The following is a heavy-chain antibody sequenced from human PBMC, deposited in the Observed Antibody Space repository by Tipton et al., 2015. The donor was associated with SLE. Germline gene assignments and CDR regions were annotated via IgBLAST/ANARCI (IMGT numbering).Heavy chain of an antibody. J-gene: IGHJ4*02. V-gene: IGHV4-61*02. Sequence: TLSLTCTVSGGSISSGSHYWSWIRQPAGKGLEWIGRIYTSGSTNYNPSPKSRVTISVDTSKNQFSLKLSSVTAADTAAYYCARDPVAGRGIDYWGQGTLVTVSS. CDR1: GGSISSGSHY. CDR3: ARDPVAGRGIDY. CDR2: IYTSGST. D-gene: IGHD6-19*01.